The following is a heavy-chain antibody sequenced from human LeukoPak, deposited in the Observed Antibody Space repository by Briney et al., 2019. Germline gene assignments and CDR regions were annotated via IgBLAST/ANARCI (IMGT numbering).Heavy chain of an antibody. CDR2: TGGSGGDT. Sequence: GGSLRLSCAASGFTFSSYAMSWVRQAPGKGLEWVSATGGSGGDTYYADSVKGRFTISRDNSKNTLYLQMNSLRAEDTAVYYCAKVVGPTRGAFDIWGQGTIVTVSS. J-gene: IGHJ3*02. V-gene: IGHV3-23*01. D-gene: IGHD1-26*01. CDR1: GFTFSSYA. CDR3: AKVVGPTRGAFDI.